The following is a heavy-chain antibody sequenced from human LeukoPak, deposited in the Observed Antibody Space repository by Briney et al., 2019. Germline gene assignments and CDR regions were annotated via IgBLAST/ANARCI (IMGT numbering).Heavy chain of an antibody. CDR1: GYTFTDYY. J-gene: IGHJ5*02. CDR3: ARDRLNSGSYSGWFDP. CDR2: INPHSGGT. D-gene: IGHD1-26*01. V-gene: IGHV1-2*02. Sequence: ASVKVSCKASGYTFTDYYMHWVRQAPGQGLEWMGWINPHSGGTDHAQKFQGRVTMTRDTSISTAYMELSRLRSDDTAVYYCARDRLNSGSYSGWFDPWGQGTLVTVSS.